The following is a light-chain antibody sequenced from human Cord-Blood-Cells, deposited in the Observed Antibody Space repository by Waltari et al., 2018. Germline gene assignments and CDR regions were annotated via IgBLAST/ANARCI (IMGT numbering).Light chain of an antibody. CDR1: SSDVGGYKF. CDR2: EVR. CDR3: SSYAGSNNWV. Sequence: QSALTQSPSASGSPGQTVTISCTGSSSDVGGYKFVSWYQQHPGKAPKLMIYEVRTRPSGFPDRFSGSKSGNTASLTVSGLQAEDEADYYCSSYAGSNNWVFGGGTKLTVL. J-gene: IGLJ3*02. V-gene: IGLV2-8*01.